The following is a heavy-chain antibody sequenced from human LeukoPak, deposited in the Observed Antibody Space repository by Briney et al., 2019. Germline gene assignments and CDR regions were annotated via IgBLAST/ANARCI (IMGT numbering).Heavy chain of an antibody. CDR2: VNPSGVST. D-gene: IGHD4-17*01. CDR1: GYTFTSDY. Sequence: ASVKVSCKASGYTFTSDYLHWVRQAPGHGLVWMGTVNPSGVSTTYAQKFQGRVTMTRDTSTSTVYMELSSLRSEDTAVYYCARDLEVGYGTGFYYIYGLDVWGQGTTVTVSS. J-gene: IGHJ6*02. CDR3: ARDLEVGYGTGFYYIYGLDV. V-gene: IGHV1-46*01.